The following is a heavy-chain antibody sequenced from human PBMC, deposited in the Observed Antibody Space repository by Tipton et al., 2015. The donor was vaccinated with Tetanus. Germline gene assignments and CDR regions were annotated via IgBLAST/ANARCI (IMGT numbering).Heavy chain of an antibody. CDR3: ARRLGPYTGDHFWHLDL. Sequence: VQLVQSGAEVGKPGESLKISCSGSGYSFNIYWLAWVRQMPGKGLEWMGIIYPDDSDTRYSPSFQGQVTISADKSTTTAYLQWSSLKASDTAMYYCARRLGPYTGDHFWHLDLWGRGTLVTVSS. CDR1: GYSFNIYW. D-gene: IGHD7-27*01. J-gene: IGHJ2*01. V-gene: IGHV5-51*01. CDR2: IYPDDSDT.